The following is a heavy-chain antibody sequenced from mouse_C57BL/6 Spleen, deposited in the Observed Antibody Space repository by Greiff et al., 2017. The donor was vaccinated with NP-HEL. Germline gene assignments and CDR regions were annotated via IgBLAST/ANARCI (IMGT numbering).Heavy chain of an antibody. J-gene: IGHJ2*01. CDR1: GFPLTSYG. CDR3: ASSTMITPYYFDY. D-gene: IGHD2-4*01. Sequence: QVQLKESGPGLVQPSQSLSITCTVSGFPLTSYGVHWVRQSPGKGLEWLGVIWSGGSTDYNAAFISRLSISKDNSKSQVFFKMNSLQADDTAIYYCASSTMITPYYFDYWGQGTTLTVSS. CDR2: IWSGGST. V-gene: IGHV2-2*01.